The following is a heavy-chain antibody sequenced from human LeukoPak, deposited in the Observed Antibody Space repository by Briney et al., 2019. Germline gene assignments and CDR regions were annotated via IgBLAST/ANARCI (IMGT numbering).Heavy chain of an antibody. CDR1: GFALTTYN. Sequence: ASVKVSCKASGFALTTYNIVWLRQAPGQGLEWVGWVTAFNENTHYSRKVQGRVTMTRDTSTSTAYMELRSLRSDDTAVYYCARDNSVGNTAWWFDPWGQGTLVTVSS. J-gene: IGHJ5*02. D-gene: IGHD1-26*01. CDR3: ARDNSVGNTAWWFDP. CDR2: VTAFNENT. V-gene: IGHV1-18*01.